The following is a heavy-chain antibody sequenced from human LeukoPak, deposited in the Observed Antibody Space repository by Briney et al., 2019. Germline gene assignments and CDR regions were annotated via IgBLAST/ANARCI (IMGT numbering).Heavy chain of an antibody. CDR3: ARQGTYNDLMENYDSSGYPFDY. V-gene: IGHV4-34*01. Sequence: SETLSLTCAVYGGSFSGYYWSWIRQPPGKGLEWIGEINHSRSTNYNPSLKSRVTISVDTSKNQFSLKLSSVTAADTAVYYCARQGTYNDLMENYDSSGYPFDYWGQGTLVTVSS. CDR1: GGSFSGYY. J-gene: IGHJ4*02. D-gene: IGHD3-22*01. CDR2: INHSRST.